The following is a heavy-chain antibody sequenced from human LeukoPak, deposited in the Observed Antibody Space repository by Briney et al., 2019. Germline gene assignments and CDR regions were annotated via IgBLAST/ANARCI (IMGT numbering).Heavy chain of an antibody. V-gene: IGHV1-8*01. CDR3: ATSSIAYNWFDP. Sequence: ASVKVSCKASGYTFTSYDINWVRQATGQGLEWRGWMNPNSGNTGYAQKFQGRDTMTRNTSISTAYMELSSLRSEDTAVYYCATSSIAYNWFDPWGQGTLVTVSS. CDR2: MNPNSGNT. J-gene: IGHJ5*02. CDR1: GYTFTSYD. D-gene: IGHD6-6*01.